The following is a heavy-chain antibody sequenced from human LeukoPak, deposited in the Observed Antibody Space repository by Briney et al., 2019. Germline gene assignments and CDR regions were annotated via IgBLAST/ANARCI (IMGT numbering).Heavy chain of an antibody. V-gene: IGHV3-23*01. J-gene: IGHJ4*02. CDR3: ARGVSPYYDILTGYSQPDYFDY. CDR1: GFTFSNYA. CDR2: LSGSGTKT. D-gene: IGHD3-9*01. Sequence: GGSLRLSCVASGFTFSNYAMSWVRQAPGMGLEWVSALSGSGTKTYYADSMKGRFTISRDNSKNTLYLQMNSLRAEDTAVYYCARGVSPYYDILTGYSQPDYFDYWGQGTLVTVSS.